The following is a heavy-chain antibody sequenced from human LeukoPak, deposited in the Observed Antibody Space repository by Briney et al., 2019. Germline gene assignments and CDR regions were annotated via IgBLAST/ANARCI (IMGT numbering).Heavy chain of an antibody. CDR3: AKDIGAVAATRAFDI. V-gene: IGHV3-9*01. CDR2: ISWNSGSI. Sequence: GRSLRLSCAASGFTFDDYAMHWVRQAPGKGLEWVSGISWNSGSIGYADSVKGRFTISRDNAKNSLYLQMNSLSAEDTALYYCAKDIGAVAATRAFDIWGQGTMVTVSS. D-gene: IGHD6-19*01. CDR1: GFTFDDYA. J-gene: IGHJ3*02.